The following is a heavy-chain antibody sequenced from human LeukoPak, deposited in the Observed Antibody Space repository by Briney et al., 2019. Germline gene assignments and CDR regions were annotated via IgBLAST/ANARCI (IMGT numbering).Heavy chain of an antibody. V-gene: IGHV4-59*01. J-gene: IGHJ4*02. CDR2: IYYGGST. CDR1: GGSISSYY. CDR3: ARADGTAYGSGPFDY. D-gene: IGHD3-10*01. Sequence: ASETLSLTCTVSGGSISSYYWSWIRQPPGKGLEWIGYIYYGGSTNYNPSLKSRVTISVDTSKNQFSLKLSSVTAADTAVYYCARADGTAYGSGPFDYWGQGTLVTVSS.